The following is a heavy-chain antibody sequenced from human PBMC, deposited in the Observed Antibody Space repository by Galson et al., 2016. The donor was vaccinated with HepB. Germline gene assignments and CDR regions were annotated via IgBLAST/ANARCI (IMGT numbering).Heavy chain of an antibody. CDR1: GFTFSSYG. Sequence: SLRLSCAASGFTFSSYGMHWVRQAPGKGLEWVAVTSSDGSNKQYADSVKGRFTISRDNSQNTLFLQMNSLRAEDTAIYYCAKHAEPYYYYAMDVWGQGTTVTVSS. V-gene: IGHV3-30*18. CDR3: AKHAEPYYYYAMDV. CDR2: TSSDGSNK. D-gene: IGHD1-14*01. J-gene: IGHJ6*02.